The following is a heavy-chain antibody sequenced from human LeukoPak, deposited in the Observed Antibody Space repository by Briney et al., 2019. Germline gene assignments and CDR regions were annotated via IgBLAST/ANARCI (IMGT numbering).Heavy chain of an antibody. J-gene: IGHJ6*02. V-gene: IGHV3-11*01. CDR2: ISTSAGTI. CDR1: GFTFSDYY. D-gene: IGHD2-15*01. Sequence: GESLRLSCAASGFTFSDYYMTWIRQAPGKGLEWISYISTSAGTIYYADSVKGRFTISRDNAKNSLYLQMNSLRAEDTAVYYCARDPTPRYCSGGSCYTHYGMDVWGQGTTVTVSS. CDR3: ARDPTPRYCSGGSCYTHYGMDV.